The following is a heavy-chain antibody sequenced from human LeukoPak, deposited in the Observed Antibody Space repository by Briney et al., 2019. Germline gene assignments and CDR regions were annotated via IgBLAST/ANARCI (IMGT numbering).Heavy chain of an antibody. J-gene: IGHJ4*02. CDR2: ISGSGGST. V-gene: IGHV3-23*01. D-gene: IGHD2-2*01. CDR3: AKDLGYCSSFSCPFDY. Sequence: GGSLRLSCAVSVFSFSSYTMSWVRQAPGKGLEWVSAISGSGGSTYYADCVKGRFTISRANSKNTLFLQMNSLRAEDTAVYYCAKDLGYCSSFSCPFDYWGQGTLVTVSS. CDR1: VFSFSSYT.